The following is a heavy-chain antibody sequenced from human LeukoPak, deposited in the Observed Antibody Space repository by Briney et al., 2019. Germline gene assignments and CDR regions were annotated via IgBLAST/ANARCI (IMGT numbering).Heavy chain of an antibody. V-gene: IGHV3-21*01. Sequence: GGSLRLSCAASGFTFSTYSMTWVRQAPGKGLEWVSSISSSSSYIYYADSVKGRFTISRDNAKNSLYLQMNSLRAEDTAVYYCARTKALYSSSWHYFDYWGQGTLVTVSS. D-gene: IGHD6-6*01. CDR3: ARTKALYSSSWHYFDY. J-gene: IGHJ4*02. CDR2: ISSSSSYI. CDR1: GFTFSTYS.